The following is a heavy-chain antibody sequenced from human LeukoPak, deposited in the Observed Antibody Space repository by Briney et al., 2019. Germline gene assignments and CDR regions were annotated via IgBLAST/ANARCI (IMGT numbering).Heavy chain of an antibody. CDR1: GYTFTSYD. Sequence: VASVKVSCKASGYTFTSYDINWVRQATGQGLEWMGWVNPNSGNTGYAQKFQGRVTITRNTSISTAYMELSSLRSEDTAVYYCARVSGSYLGNGFDYWGQGTLVTVSS. CDR3: ARVSGSYLGNGFDY. J-gene: IGHJ4*02. D-gene: IGHD1-26*01. CDR2: VNPNSGNT. V-gene: IGHV1-8*03.